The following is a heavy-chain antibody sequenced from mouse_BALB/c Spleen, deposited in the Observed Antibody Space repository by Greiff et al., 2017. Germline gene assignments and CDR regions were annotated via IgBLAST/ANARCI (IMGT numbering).Heavy chain of an antibody. J-gene: IGHJ4*01. CDR1: GFTFSSFG. CDR3: AGDYEAMDY. D-gene: IGHD1-1*01. CDR2: ISSGSSTI. V-gene: IGHV5-17*02. Sequence: EVKLVESGGGLVQPGGSRKLSCAASGFTFSSFGMHWVRQAPEKGLEWVAYISSGSSTIYYADTVKGRFTISRDNPKNTLFLQMTSLRSEDTAMYYCAGDYEAMDYWGQGTSVTVSS.